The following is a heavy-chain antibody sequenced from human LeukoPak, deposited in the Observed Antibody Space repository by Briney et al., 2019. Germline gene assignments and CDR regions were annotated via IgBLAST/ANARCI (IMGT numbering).Heavy chain of an antibody. D-gene: IGHD1-26*01. V-gene: IGHV1-69*05. Sequence: GASVKVSCKASGSTFSSYAISWVRQAPGQGLEWMGGIIPIFGTANYAQKFQGRVTITTDESTSTAYMELSSLRSEDTAVYYCARVSGISGSYGAFDIWGQGTMVTVSS. CDR3: ARVSGISGSYGAFDI. CDR1: GSTFSSYA. J-gene: IGHJ3*02. CDR2: IIPIFGTA.